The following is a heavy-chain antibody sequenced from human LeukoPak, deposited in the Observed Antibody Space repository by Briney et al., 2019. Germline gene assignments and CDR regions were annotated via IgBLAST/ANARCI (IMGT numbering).Heavy chain of an antibody. V-gene: IGHV3-11*01. CDR2: ISSSGSTI. Sequence: PGGSLRLSCVASGFTVSSKYMSWVRQAPGKGLEWVSYISSSGSTIYYADSVKGRFTISRDNAKNSLYLQMNSLRAEDTAVYYCARGTVTMSCDYWGQGTLVTVSS. J-gene: IGHJ4*02. CDR1: GFTVSSKY. CDR3: ARGTVTMSCDY. D-gene: IGHD4-17*01.